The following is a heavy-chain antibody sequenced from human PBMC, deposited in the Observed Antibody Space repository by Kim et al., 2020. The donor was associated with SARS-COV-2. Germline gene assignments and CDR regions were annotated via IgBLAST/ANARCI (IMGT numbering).Heavy chain of an antibody. CDR2: MYAGGNT. CDR3: ARGEKYHYGS. CDR1: GFTVSSHY. D-gene: IGHD2-2*01. J-gene: IGHJ4*02. V-gene: IGHV3-53*01. Sequence: GGSLRLSCAASGFTVSSHYMSWVRQAPGKGLECVSIMYAGGNTYYTDSVKGRFTISRDNSKNTLYLQMNGLRAEDTAVYHCARGEKYHYGSWGQGTLVTVSS.